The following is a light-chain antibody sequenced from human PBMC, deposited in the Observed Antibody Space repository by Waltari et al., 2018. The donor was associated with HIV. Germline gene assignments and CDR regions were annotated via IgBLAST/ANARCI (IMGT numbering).Light chain of an antibody. CDR1: SSDLGGSNY. V-gene: IGLV2-8*01. CDR2: EVT. Sequence: QSALTQPPSASGSPGQSVAISCTGTSSDLGGSNYVSWYQQHPGKAPKRMIYEVTQRPSGVPDRFFGSKSGNTAFLTVSGLQAEDEAEYYCSSYADNKVLFGGGTKMTVL. J-gene: IGLJ2*01. CDR3: SSYADNKVL.